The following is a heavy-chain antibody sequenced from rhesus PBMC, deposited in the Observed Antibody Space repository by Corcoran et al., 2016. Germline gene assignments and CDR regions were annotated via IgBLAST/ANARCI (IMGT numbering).Heavy chain of an antibody. J-gene: IGHJ4*01. D-gene: IGHD3-3*01. Sequence: QVKLQQWGEGLVKPSETLSLTCAGYGGPISGYYYWSWIRQPPGKGLEWIGYIYGNSASTNYNPSLKNRVTISKDTSKNQFSLKLSSVTAADTAVYYCARGPLNFWSGYHIPDWGQGVLVTVSS. V-gene: IGHV4-73*01. CDR3: ARGPLNFWSGYHIPD. CDR1: GGPISGYYY. CDR2: IYGNSAST.